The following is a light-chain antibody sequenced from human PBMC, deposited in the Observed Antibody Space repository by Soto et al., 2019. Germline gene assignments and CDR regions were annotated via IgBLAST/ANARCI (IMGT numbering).Light chain of an antibody. CDR1: QDISTW. J-gene: IGKJ3*01. CDR2: TAS. Sequence: DIQMTQSPSSVSASIGDRVTITCRASQDISTWLGWYQQKPGKAPNLLIYTASSLQSGVPSRFSGSGSGTEFTLNIDSLKPQDFASYDCQQGNSFPFTFGPGTTVDI. CDR3: QQGNSFPFT. V-gene: IGKV1-12*01.